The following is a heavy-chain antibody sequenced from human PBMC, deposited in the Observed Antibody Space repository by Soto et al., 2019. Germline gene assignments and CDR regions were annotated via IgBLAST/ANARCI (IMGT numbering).Heavy chain of an antibody. D-gene: IGHD3-10*01. CDR3: ARGLASTMVRGVDYYYYGMDV. J-gene: IGHJ6*02. CDR1: GGTFSSYA. Sequence: ASVKVSCKASGGTFSSYAISWVRQAPGQGLEWMGGIIPIFGTANYAQKFQGRVTITADESTSTAYMELSSLRSEDTAVYYCARGLASTMVRGVDYYYYGMDVWGQGTTVTVSS. V-gene: IGHV1-69*13. CDR2: IIPIFGTA.